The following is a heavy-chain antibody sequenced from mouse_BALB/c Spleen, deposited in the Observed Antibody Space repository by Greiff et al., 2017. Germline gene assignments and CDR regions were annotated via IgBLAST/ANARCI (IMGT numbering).Heavy chain of an antibody. D-gene: IGHD2-1*01. Sequence: VQLQQPGAELVRPGASVKLSCKASGYTFTSYWMHWVKQRPGQGLEWIGNIYPGSGSTNYDEKFKSKATLTVDTSSSTAYMQLSSLTSEDSAVYYCTNGNYYAMDYWGQGTSVTVSS. CDR1: GYTFTSYW. CDR3: TNGNYYAMDY. CDR2: IYPGSGST. J-gene: IGHJ4*01. V-gene: IGHV1-55*01.